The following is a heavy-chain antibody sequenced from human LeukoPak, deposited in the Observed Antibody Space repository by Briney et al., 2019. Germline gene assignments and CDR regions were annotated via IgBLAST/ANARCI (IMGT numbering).Heavy chain of an antibody. J-gene: IGHJ1*01. V-gene: IGHV3-21*01. CDR2: ISSSSSYI. CDR1: GFTFSSYS. D-gene: IGHD1-26*01. Sequence: GGSLRLSCAASGFTFSSYSMNWVRQAPGKGLEGVSSISSSSSYIYYADSVKGRFTISRDNAKNSLYLQMNSLRAEDTAVYYCASTAEWELLSYFQHWGQGTLVTVSS. CDR3: ASTAEWELLSYFQH.